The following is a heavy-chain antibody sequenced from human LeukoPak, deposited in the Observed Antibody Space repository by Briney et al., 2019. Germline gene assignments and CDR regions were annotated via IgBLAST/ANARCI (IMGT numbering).Heavy chain of an antibody. Sequence: ASLKVSCKASGYTFTSYDINWVRQATGQGLEWMGWMNPNSCNTGYAQKFQGRVTMTRNTSISTAYMELSSLRSEDTAVYYCARGVLLWFGELLPWGQGTLVTVSS. CDR3: ARGVLLWFGELLP. J-gene: IGHJ4*02. D-gene: IGHD3-10*01. V-gene: IGHV1-8*01. CDR1: GYTFTSYD. CDR2: MNPNSCNT.